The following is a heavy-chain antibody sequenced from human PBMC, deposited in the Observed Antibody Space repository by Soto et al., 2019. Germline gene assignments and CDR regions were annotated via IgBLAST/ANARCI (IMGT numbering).Heavy chain of an antibody. V-gene: IGHV4-31*11. Sequence: TLSLTCAVSGASISSGGYYWSWIRQHPGKGLEWIGYIYYSGSTYYNPSLKGRVTISVDTSKNQFSLKLSSVTAADTAVYYCARWATTTIFGVVSSFDPWGQGTPVTVYS. CDR3: ARWATTTIFGVVSSFDP. CDR1: GASISSGGYY. CDR2: IYYSGST. D-gene: IGHD3-3*01. J-gene: IGHJ5*02.